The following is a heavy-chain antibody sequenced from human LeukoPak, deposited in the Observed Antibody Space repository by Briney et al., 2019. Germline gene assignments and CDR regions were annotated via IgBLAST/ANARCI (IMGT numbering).Heavy chain of an antibody. CDR3: ARDQTGIPPDYCYGLDV. Sequence: PPETLSLTCTVSGASITSYYWSWIRQPPGKGLEWIGYISFGGSTDYNPSLKSRVTISLDTSKNQFSLRLTSVTAADTAVYYCARDQTGIPPDYCYGLDVWGQGTTVTVSS. CDR2: ISFGGST. V-gene: IGHV4-59*01. CDR1: GASITSYY. J-gene: IGHJ6*02.